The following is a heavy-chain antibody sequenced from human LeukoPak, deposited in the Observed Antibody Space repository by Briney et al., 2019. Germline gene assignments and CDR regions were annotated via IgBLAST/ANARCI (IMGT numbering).Heavy chain of an antibody. CDR3: ATDHTMANTAWWFDP. J-gene: IGHJ5*02. CDR1: GYTITNNY. Sequence: ASVKVSCKASGYTITNNYMHWVRQAPGQGLEWMGVINPSGTGTSYAQKFQGRITMSRDTSTSTVYMELSSLRSEDTAFYYCATDHTMANTAWWFDPWGQGTLVTVSS. CDR2: INPSGTGT. D-gene: IGHD3-3*01. V-gene: IGHV1-46*01.